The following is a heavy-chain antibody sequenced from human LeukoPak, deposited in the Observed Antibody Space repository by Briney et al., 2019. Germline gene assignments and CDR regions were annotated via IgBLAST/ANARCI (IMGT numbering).Heavy chain of an antibody. Sequence: SETLSLTCAVYGGSFSGYYWSWIRQPPGKGLEWIGYIYTSGSTNYNPSLKSRVTISVDTSKNQFSLKLSSVTAADTAVYYCARVNTAAGIYYYYMDVWGKGTTVTVSS. CDR3: ARVNTAAGIYYYYMDV. D-gene: IGHD6-13*01. CDR2: IYTSGST. J-gene: IGHJ6*03. CDR1: GGSFSGYY. V-gene: IGHV4-4*09.